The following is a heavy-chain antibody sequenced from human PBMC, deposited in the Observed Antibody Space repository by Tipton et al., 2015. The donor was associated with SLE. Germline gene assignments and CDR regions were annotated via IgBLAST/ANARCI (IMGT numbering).Heavy chain of an antibody. V-gene: IGHV3-21*01. J-gene: IGHJ4*02. CDR1: GFSFSDYA. CDR2: IDASSRFV. Sequence: TLRLSCVTSGFSFSDYAMNWVRQAPGKGLEWVSSIDASSRFVYYTDSVKGRFTISRDNAKNSLHLQMNSLGVEDAAVYYCARFSRTGSFSDYWGRGTLVTVFS. D-gene: IGHD1-14*01. CDR3: ARFSRTGSFSDY.